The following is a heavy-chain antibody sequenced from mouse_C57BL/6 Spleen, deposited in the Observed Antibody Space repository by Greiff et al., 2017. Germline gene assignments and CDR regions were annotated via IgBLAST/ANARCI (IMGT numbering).Heavy chain of an antibody. Sequence: EVQLQQSGPELVKPGASVKIPCKASGYTFTDYNMDWVKQSHGKSLEWIGDINPNNGGTIYNQKFKGKATLTVDKSSSTAYMELRSLTSEDTAVYYCARGGWLPFAYWGQGTLVTVSA. CDR3: ARGGWLPFAY. V-gene: IGHV1-18*01. CDR2: INPNNGGT. D-gene: IGHD2-3*01. CDR1: GYTFTDYN. J-gene: IGHJ3*01.